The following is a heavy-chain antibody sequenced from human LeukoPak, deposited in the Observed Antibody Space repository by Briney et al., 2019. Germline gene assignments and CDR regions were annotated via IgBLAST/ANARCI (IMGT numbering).Heavy chain of an antibody. Sequence: PSQTLSLTCTVSGGSISSGGYYWSWIRQHPGKGLEWIGYIYYSGSTYYNPSLKSRVTISVDTSKNQFSLKLSSVTAADTAVYYCAREGYCSSTSCSYYYYYYMDVWGKGTTVTVSS. CDR2: IYYSGST. CDR3: AREGYCSSTSCSYYYYYYMDV. J-gene: IGHJ6*03. V-gene: IGHV4-31*03. CDR1: GGSISSGGYY. D-gene: IGHD2-2*01.